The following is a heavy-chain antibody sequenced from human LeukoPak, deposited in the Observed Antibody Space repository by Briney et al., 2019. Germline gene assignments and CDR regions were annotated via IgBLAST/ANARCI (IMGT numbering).Heavy chain of an antibody. D-gene: IGHD3-3*01. V-gene: IGHV4-59*08. CDR3: ARHGRRFLEWLEPH. J-gene: IGHJ4*02. CDR1: GGSISSYY. Sequence: SETLSLTCTGSGGSISSYYWSWIRQPPGKGLEWIGYIYYSGSTNYNPSLKSRVTISVDTSKNQFSLKLSSVTAADTAVYCCARHGRRFLEWLEPHWGQGTLVTVSS. CDR2: IYYSGST.